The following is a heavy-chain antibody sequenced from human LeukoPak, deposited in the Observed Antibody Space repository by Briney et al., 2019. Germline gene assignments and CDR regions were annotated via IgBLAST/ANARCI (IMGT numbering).Heavy chain of an antibody. D-gene: IGHD6-13*01. CDR2: INPNSGGT. J-gene: IGHJ5*02. Sequence: ASVKVSCKASGYTFTGYYMHWVRQAPGQGLEWMGRINPNSGGTNYAQKFQGRVTMTRDTSISTAYMELSRLRSDDTAVYYCARDRIGGGYSSSRVEGNWFDPWGQGTLVTVSS. V-gene: IGHV1-2*06. CDR1: GYTFTGYY. CDR3: ARDRIGGGYSSSRVEGNWFDP.